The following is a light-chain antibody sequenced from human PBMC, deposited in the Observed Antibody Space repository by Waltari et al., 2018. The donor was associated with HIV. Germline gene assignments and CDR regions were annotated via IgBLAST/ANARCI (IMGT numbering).Light chain of an antibody. Sequence: QSVLTQPPSASATPGQRVDLSYSGVGPDIGSHLVYWYRLLPGTTPKLLISRNDQRPAGVPDRFSGSKFDSSASLAVTDLRSEDEGDYYCATWDNSLGTFIFGGGTRLTVL. CDR1: GPDIGSHL. V-gene: IGLV1-47*01. CDR3: ATWDNSLGTFI. CDR2: RND. J-gene: IGLJ2*01.